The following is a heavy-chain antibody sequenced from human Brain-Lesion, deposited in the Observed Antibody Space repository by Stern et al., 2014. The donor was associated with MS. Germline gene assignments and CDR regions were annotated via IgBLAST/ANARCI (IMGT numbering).Heavy chain of an antibody. J-gene: IGHJ6*02. CDR3: ARDCSGCSCYQTYYYYGMDV. D-gene: IGHD2-15*01. Sequence: VQLVESGGGLVQPGGSLRLSCAAPGFAFSSYWMSWVRQAPGKGLEWVATIKQDGSEEHYVDSVKGRFTISRDNAKKSLYLQMNSLRAEDTAVYYCARDCSGCSCYQTYYYYGMDVWGQGTTVTVSS. CDR2: IKQDGSEE. V-gene: IGHV3-7*01. CDR1: GFAFSSYW.